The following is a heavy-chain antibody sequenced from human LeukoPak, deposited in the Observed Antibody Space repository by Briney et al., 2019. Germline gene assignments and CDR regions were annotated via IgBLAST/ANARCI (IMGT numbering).Heavy chain of an antibody. Sequence: SGPTLVNATQTLTLTCTFSGFSLSTSGMCVSWIRQPPGEGLEWIGSIYYSGSTYYNPSLKSRVTISVDTSKNQFSLKLSSVTAADTAVYYCARQTGTTDYWGQGTLVTVSS. CDR3: ARQTGTTDY. V-gene: IGHV4-39*01. J-gene: IGHJ4*02. CDR1: GFSLSTSGMC. D-gene: IGHD1-7*01. CDR2: IYYSGST.